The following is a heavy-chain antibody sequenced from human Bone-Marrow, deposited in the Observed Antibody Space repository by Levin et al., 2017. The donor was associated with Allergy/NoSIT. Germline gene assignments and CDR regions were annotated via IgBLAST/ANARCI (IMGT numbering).Heavy chain of an antibody. D-gene: IGHD1-26*01. CDR2: IFPGDADT. V-gene: IGHV5-51*01. Sequence: GGSLRLSCKGSGYRFSDYWIAWVRQMPGKGLEWMGIIFPGDADTAYSPSFQGHVTISADKSISTAYLQWSSLKASDTAIYFCARREVGADEANAFDIWGQGTMVTISS. J-gene: IGHJ3*02. CDR1: GYRFSDYW. CDR3: ARREVGADEANAFDI.